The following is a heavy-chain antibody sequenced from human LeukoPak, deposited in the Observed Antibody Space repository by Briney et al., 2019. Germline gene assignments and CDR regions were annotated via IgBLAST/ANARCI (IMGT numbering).Heavy chain of an antibody. CDR2: INPNSGGSGGT. CDR1: GYTFTGYY. CDR3: ARGSSSSLLAYYYYFMDV. V-gene: IGHV1-2*02. Sequence: ASVKVSCKASGYTFTGYYMHWVRQAPGQGLEWMGWINPNSGGSGGTNYAQKFQGRVTMTRDTSISTAYMELSRLRSDDTAVYYCARGSSSSLLAYYYYFMDVWGKGTTVTVSS. D-gene: IGHD6-6*01. J-gene: IGHJ6*03.